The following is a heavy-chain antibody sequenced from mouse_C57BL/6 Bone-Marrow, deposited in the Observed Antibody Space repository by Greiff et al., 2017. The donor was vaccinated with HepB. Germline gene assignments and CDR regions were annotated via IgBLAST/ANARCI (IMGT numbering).Heavy chain of an antibody. V-gene: IGHV1-81*01. CDR2: INPRSGNT. Sequence: VQLQQSGAELARPGASVKLSCKASGYTFTSYGISWVKQRTGQGLEWIGEINPRSGNTYYNEKFKGKATLTADKSSSTAYMELRSLTSEDSAVYFCGTPSIYYYGRGQGTTLTVSS. D-gene: IGHD1-1*01. CDR1: GYTFTSYG. J-gene: IGHJ2*01. CDR3: GTPSIYYYG.